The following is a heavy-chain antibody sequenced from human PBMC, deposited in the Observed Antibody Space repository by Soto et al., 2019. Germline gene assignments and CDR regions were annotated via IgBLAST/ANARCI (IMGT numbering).Heavy chain of an antibody. CDR2: ISAYNGNT. Sequence: ASVKVSCKASGYTFISYGISWVRQAPGQGLEWMGWISAYNGNTNYAQKLQGRVTMTTDTSTSTAYMELRSLRSDDTAVYYCARDPPALYYYGSGSYYFDYWGQGTLVTVSS. CDR1: GYTFISYG. D-gene: IGHD3-10*01. J-gene: IGHJ4*02. CDR3: ARDPPALYYYGSGSYYFDY. V-gene: IGHV1-18*01.